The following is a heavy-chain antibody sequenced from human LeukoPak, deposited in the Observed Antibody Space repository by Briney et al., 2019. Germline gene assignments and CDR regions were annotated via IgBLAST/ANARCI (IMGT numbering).Heavy chain of an antibody. V-gene: IGHV4-31*03. Sequence: SETLSLTCTVSGGSISSGSYYWSWIRQHPGKGLEWIGYIYHSGSTYYNPSLKSRVTMSVDTSRNQFSLRLSSVTAADTAMYYCARGPAATLHFQHWGQGTLVTVSS. D-gene: IGHD2-2*01. J-gene: IGHJ1*01. CDR3: ARGPAATLHFQH. CDR1: GGSISSGSYY. CDR2: IYHSGST.